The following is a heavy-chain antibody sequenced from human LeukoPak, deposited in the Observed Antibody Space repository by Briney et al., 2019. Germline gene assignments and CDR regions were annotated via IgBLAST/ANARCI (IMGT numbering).Heavy chain of an antibody. D-gene: IGHD3-22*01. CDR3: AKDYDSSGYSTFGFDY. CDR2: ISWNSGSI. Sequence: GGSLRLSCAASGITFDDYAMHWVRQAPGKGLEWVSGISWNSGSIGYADSVKGRFTISRDNAKNSLYLQMNSLRAEDTALYYCAKDYDSSGYSTFGFDYWGQGTLVTVSS. CDR1: GITFDDYA. V-gene: IGHV3-9*01. J-gene: IGHJ4*02.